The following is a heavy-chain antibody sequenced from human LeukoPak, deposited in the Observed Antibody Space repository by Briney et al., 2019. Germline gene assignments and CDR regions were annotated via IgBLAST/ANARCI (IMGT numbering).Heavy chain of an antibody. V-gene: IGHV3-74*01. CDR3: ASVTVLGKRNAFDN. J-gene: IGHJ3*02. CDR2: INTDASST. D-gene: IGHD7-27*01. Sequence: GGSLRLSCAASGFTFSSYCMHWVRQAPGKGLVWVSRINTDASSTNYADSVKGRFTISRDNAKNTLYLQINSLRTEDTAAYYCASVTVLGKRNAFDNWGQGIMVTVSS. CDR1: GFTFSSYC.